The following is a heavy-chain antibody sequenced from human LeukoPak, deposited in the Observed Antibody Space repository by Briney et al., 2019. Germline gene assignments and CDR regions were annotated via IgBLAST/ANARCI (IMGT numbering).Heavy chain of an antibody. Sequence: GGSLRLSCAASGFTFSVYHMHWVRQAPGKGLEWVAFIRSDESDKYYADSVKGRFTISRDNFQRTVYLQMNSLRAEDTAVYYCAKDAQRGFDYSNSLDKWGQGTLVTVSS. J-gene: IGHJ4*02. D-gene: IGHD4-11*01. V-gene: IGHV3-30*02. CDR3: AKDAQRGFDYSNSLDK. CDR1: GFTFSVYH. CDR2: IRSDESDK.